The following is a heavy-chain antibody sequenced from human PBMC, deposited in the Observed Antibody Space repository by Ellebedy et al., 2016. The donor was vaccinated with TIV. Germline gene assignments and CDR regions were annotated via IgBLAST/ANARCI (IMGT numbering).Heavy chain of an antibody. CDR3: SRDVNGVDY. Sequence: MPSETLSLTCTVSSGSISGYYWSWFRQPPGERLQWIGYVHSSGSTNYDPSLKSRVAMSLDTSKNQFSLKLSSVTAADTAVYYCSRDVNGVDYWGQGTLVTVSS. D-gene: IGHD3-10*01. CDR1: SGSISGYY. J-gene: IGHJ4*02. CDR2: VHSSGST. V-gene: IGHV4-59*01.